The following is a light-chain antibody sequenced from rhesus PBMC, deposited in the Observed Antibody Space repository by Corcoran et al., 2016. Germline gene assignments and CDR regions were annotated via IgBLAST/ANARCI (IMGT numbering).Light chain of an antibody. CDR2: RNN. CDR3: SAWYSSLSAHV. J-gene: IGLJ6*01. V-gene: IGLV10-114*01. Sequence: HAGLTQAPSVCKGLRQTSPLTCIGNDYNVGNEGAAWLQHHQGHPPKLLSYRNNNRPWGISERFSASRSGNTASLTITGLQPEDEADYYCSAWYSSLSAHVFGSGTKLTVL. CDR1: DYNVGNEG.